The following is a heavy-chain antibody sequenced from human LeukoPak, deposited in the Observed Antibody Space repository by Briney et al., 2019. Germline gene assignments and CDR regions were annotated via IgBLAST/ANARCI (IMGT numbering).Heavy chain of an antibody. V-gene: IGHV3-30*18. CDR3: AKDRGDY. CDR1: GFIFSSYG. Sequence: GGSLRLSCAASGFIFSSYGMHWVRQTPGKGLEWVAIISYDGYNKNYADSVKGRFTISRDNSKNTLYLQMNSLRAEDTAVYYCAKDRGDYWGQGTLVTVSS. CDR2: ISYDGYNK. D-gene: IGHD3-10*01. J-gene: IGHJ4*02.